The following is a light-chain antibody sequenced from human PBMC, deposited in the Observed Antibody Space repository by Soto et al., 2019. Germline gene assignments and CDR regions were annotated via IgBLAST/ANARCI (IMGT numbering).Light chain of an antibody. CDR3: QQFDNLPLT. J-gene: IGKJ4*01. V-gene: IGKV1-33*01. Sequence: DIQMTQSPSSLSASIGYSVTISCQASQDINIYLNWYQQKPGTAPKLLIYDASNLQTGVPSRFSASGSGTRFTFTITSLQPEDIATYFCQQFDNLPLTFGGGTKVDIK. CDR1: QDINIY. CDR2: DAS.